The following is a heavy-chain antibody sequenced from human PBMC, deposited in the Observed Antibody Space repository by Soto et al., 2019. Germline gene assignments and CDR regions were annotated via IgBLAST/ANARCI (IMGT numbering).Heavy chain of an antibody. V-gene: IGHV3-23*01. CDR2: NSGSGGST. CDR3: AKASRSEGVIVVVPAAMSALDY. J-gene: IGHJ4*02. Sequence: GWSLTPSCPASAFPSRRYATSWIRQAPGKGLEWYSANSGSGGSTYYADSVKGRFTISRDSSKNTLYLQMNSLRAEDTAVYYCAKASRSEGVIVVVPAAMSALDYWGQGTLVTVSS. D-gene: IGHD2-2*01. CDR1: AFPSRRYA.